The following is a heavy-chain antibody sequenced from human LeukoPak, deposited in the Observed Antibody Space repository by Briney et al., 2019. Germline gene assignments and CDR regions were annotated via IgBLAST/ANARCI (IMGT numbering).Heavy chain of an antibody. Sequence: GRSLRLSSAASGFTFDDYAMHWVRQAPGKGLEWVSGISWNSGSIGYADSVKGRFTISRDNAKNSLYLQMNSLRAEDTALYYCAKDYSYDSSGYANWFDPWGQGTLVTVSS. CDR2: ISWNSGSI. D-gene: IGHD3-22*01. V-gene: IGHV3-9*01. J-gene: IGHJ5*02. CDR1: GFTFDDYA. CDR3: AKDYSYDSSGYANWFDP.